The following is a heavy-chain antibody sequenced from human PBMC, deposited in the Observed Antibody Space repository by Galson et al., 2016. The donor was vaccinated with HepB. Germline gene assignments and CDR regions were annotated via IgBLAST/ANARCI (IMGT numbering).Heavy chain of an antibody. V-gene: IGHV2-70*10. D-gene: IGHD2-2*01. CDR3: ARPYCTSAGCYYDAFDI. Sequence: PALVKPTQTLTLTCNLSRFSLSTSAMSVSWIRQPPGKALEWVARIDWDDDKYYSTSLKSRLTISKDTSNNQVVLTMTNMDSVDTATYYCARPYCTSAGCYYDAFDIWGQGTMVTVSS. CDR2: IDWDDDK. CDR1: RFSLSTSAMS. J-gene: IGHJ3*02.